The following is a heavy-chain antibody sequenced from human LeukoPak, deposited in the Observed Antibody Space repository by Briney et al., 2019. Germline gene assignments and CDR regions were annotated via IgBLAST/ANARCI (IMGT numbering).Heavy chain of an antibody. V-gene: IGHV3-66*01. CDR2: IYSGGST. CDR3: AGLWFGESTNWFDP. CDR1: GFTVSSNY. D-gene: IGHD3-10*01. Sequence: GGSLRLSCAASGFTVSSNYMSWVRQAPGKGLEWVSVIYSGGSTYYADSVKGRFTISRDNSKNTLYLQMNSLRAEDTAVYYCAGLWFGESTNWFDPRGQGTLVTVSS. J-gene: IGHJ5*02.